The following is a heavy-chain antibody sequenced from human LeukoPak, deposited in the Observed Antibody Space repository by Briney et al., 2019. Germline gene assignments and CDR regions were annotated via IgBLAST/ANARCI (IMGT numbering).Heavy chain of an antibody. Sequence: GGSLRLSCAASGFTFSSYSMNWVRQAPGKGLEWVSYISSSSSTIYYADSVKGRFTISRDNAKNSLYLQMNSLRAEDTAVYYCARADSSSWYGGGCFDYWGQGTLVTVSS. D-gene: IGHD6-13*01. V-gene: IGHV3-48*01. CDR3: ARADSSSWYGGGCFDY. CDR1: GFTFSSYS. J-gene: IGHJ4*02. CDR2: ISSSSSTI.